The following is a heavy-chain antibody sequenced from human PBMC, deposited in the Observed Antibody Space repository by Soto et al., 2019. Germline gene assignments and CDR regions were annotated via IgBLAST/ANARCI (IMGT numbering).Heavy chain of an antibody. J-gene: IGHJ4*02. CDR3: AKESRGGSGSLGYFDY. CDR1: GFTFSSYA. V-gene: IGHV3-23*01. CDR2: ISGSGGST. D-gene: IGHD3-10*01. Sequence: GGSLRLSCAASGFTFSSYAMSWVRQAPGKGLEWVSAISGSGGSTYYADSVKGRFTISRDNSKNTLYLQMNSLRAEDTAVYYCAKESRGGSGSLGYFDYWGQGTLVTVSS.